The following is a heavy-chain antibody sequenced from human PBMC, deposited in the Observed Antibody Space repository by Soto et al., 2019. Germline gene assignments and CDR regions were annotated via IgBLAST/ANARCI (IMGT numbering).Heavy chain of an antibody. CDR1: GGSISSSSYY. CDR2: IYYSGST. J-gene: IGHJ6*02. Sequence: LSLTCTVSGGSISSSSYYWGWIRQPPGKGLEWIGSIYYSGSTYYNPSLKSRVTISVDTSKNQFSLKLSSVTAADTAVYYCARQFRGNYYYGMDVWGQGTTVTVSS. CDR3: ARQFRGNYYYGMDV. V-gene: IGHV4-39*01.